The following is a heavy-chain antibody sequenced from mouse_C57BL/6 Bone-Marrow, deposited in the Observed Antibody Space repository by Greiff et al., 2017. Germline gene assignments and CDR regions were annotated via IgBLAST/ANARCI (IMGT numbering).Heavy chain of an antibody. CDR1: GYAFSSSW. D-gene: IGHD2-12*01. CDR2: IYPGDGDT. CDR3: AKGYRGFAY. J-gene: IGHJ3*01. V-gene: IGHV1-82*01. Sequence: QVQLKESGPELVKPGASVKISCKASGYAFSSSWMNWVKQRPGKGLEWIGRIYPGDGDTNYNGKFKGKATLTADKSSSTAYLQLSSLTSEDSAVYFCAKGYRGFAYWGQGTLVTVSA.